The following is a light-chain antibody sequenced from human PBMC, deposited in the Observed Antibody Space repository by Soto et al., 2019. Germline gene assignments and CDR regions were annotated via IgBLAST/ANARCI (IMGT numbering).Light chain of an antibody. V-gene: IGKV3-11*01. CDR1: QYVSSF. J-gene: IGKJ5*01. Sequence: EIVLTQSPATLSLSPGERATLSCRASQYVSSFLAWYQQKPGQAPRLLIYDASNRATGIPARFSGSGSGTDFTLTISSLEPEDFAVYYCQQRSNWPVFGQGTRLEIK. CDR2: DAS. CDR3: QQRSNWPV.